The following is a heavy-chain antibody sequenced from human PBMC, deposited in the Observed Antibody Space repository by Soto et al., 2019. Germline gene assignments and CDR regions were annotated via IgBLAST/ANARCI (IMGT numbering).Heavy chain of an antibody. J-gene: IGHJ5*02. CDR1: GYSFTKYY. CDR2: INPSSGDT. D-gene: IGHD1-26*01. Sequence: ASVKVSCKASGYSFTKYYLHWVRQAPGQGLEWMAIINPSSGDTTYAQKFQGRVTVTSYTSTSTVYMELRSLTSEDTAIYYCARVALSGGGWLDPWGQGTLVTVSS. V-gene: IGHV1-46*01. CDR3: ARVALSGGGWLDP.